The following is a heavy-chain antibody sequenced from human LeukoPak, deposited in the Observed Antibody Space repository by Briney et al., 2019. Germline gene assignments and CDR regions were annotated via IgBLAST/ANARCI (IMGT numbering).Heavy chain of an antibody. D-gene: IGHD4-23*01. CDR3: AKDLTTVATPYYYSYMDV. CDR1: GFTFSTNS. Sequence: GGSLRLSCAASGFTFSTNSMNWVRQAPGKGLEWVSSIGISSSHTFYADSVKGRFTISRDNAENSVSLQMTSLSAEDTAVSYCAKDLTTVATPYYYSYMDVWGKGTPVTVSS. J-gene: IGHJ6*03. CDR2: IGISSSHT. V-gene: IGHV3-21*01.